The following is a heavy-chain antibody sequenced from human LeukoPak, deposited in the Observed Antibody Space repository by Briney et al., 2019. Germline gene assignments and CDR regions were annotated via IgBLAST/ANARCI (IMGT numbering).Heavy chain of an antibody. J-gene: IGHJ4*02. CDR2: IYYSGST. CDR3: ARTPGIAVAGSFDY. D-gene: IGHD6-19*01. CDR1: GGSISSGGYY. V-gene: IGHV4-31*03. Sequence: SETLSLTCTVSGGSISSGGYYWSRIRQHPGKGLEWIEYIYYSGSTYYNPSFKSRVTISVDTSKNQFSLKLSSVTAADTAVYYCARTPGIAVAGSFDYWGQGTLVTVSS.